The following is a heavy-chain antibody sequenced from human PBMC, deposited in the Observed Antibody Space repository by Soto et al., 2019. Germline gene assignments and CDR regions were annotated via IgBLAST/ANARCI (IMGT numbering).Heavy chain of an antibody. D-gene: IGHD4-4*01. J-gene: IGHJ6*02. CDR2: INNDGSST. CDR1: GFTFSSYW. V-gene: IGHV3-74*03. Sequence: GGSLRLSCAASGFTFSSYWMHWVRQAPGKGLVWVSHINNDGSSTTYADSVKGRFTISRDNGKNTLYLQMNSLRAEDTAVYYCAKDDYTIYYYYGMDVWGQGTTVTVSS. CDR3: AKDDYTIYYYYGMDV.